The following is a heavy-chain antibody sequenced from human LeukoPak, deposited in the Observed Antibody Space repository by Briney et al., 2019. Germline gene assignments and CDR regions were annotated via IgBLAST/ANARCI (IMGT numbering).Heavy chain of an antibody. V-gene: IGHV3-66*04. Sequence: PGGSLRLSCAASGFSVSSNCMSWVRQAPGKGLEWGSVIYSGGSTYYADSVKGRFTISRDNSKNTLYLQMNSLRAEDTAVYYCARRLRHIVVVTAIPYAFDIWGQGTMVTVSS. D-gene: IGHD2-21*02. J-gene: IGHJ3*02. CDR1: GFSVSSNC. CDR3: ARRLRHIVVVTAIPYAFDI. CDR2: IYSGGST.